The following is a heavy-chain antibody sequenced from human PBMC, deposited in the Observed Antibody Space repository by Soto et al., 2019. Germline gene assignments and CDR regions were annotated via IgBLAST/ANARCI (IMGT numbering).Heavy chain of an antibody. CDR3: ARQYSGYDLVSGRHYYMDV. Sequence: SETLSLTCTVSGGSISSYYWSWIRQPPGKGLEWIGYIYYSGSTNYNPSLKSRVTISVDTSKNQFSLKLSSVTAADTAVYYCARQYSGYDLVSGRHYYMDVWGKGTTVTVSS. J-gene: IGHJ6*03. V-gene: IGHV4-59*08. CDR1: GGSISSYY. D-gene: IGHD5-12*01. CDR2: IYYSGST.